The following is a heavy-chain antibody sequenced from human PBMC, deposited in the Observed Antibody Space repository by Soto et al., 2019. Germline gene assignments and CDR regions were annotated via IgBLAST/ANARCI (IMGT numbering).Heavy chain of an antibody. V-gene: IGHV4-59*01. CDR1: GGSISSYY. CDR2: IYYSGST. D-gene: IGHD6-19*01. CDR3: ARVWGIAVAGTGRGWFDP. J-gene: IGHJ5*02. Sequence: ASETLSLTCTVSGGSISSYYWSWIRQPPGKGLEWIGYIYYSGSTNYNPSLKSRVTISVDTSKNQFSLKLSSVTAADTAVYYCARVWGIAVAGTGRGWFDPWGQGTLVTVSS.